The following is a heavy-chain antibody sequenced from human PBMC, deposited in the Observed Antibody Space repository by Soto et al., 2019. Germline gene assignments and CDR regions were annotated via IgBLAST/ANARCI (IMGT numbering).Heavy chain of an antibody. CDR3: ARLHGYCISSSCHGHYAMDV. V-gene: IGHV4-39*01. Sequence: SETLSLTCTVSSAPVSSSTYTWGWIRQPPGKGLEWIGSIYYSGSTYYNPSLNSRVTVSVDTSKNQFSLKVTSVTAADTAVYYCARLHGYCISSSCHGHYAMDVRGQGTTVTVSS. J-gene: IGHJ6*02. CDR2: IYYSGST. D-gene: IGHD2-2*01. CDR1: SAPVSSSTYT.